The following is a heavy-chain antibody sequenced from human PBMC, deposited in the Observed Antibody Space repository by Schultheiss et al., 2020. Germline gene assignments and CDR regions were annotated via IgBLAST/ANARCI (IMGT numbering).Heavy chain of an antibody. CDR2: ISSSSSYI. J-gene: IGHJ6*02. CDR3: ARDVYQFLEWLPSSLWFGEEVYYYYGMDV. CDR1: GFTFSSYS. D-gene: IGHD3-10*01. Sequence: GESLKISCAASGFTFSSYSMNWVRQAPGKGLEWVSSISSSSSYIYYADSVKGRFTISRDNAKNSLYLQMNSLRAEDTAVYYCARDVYQFLEWLPSSLWFGEEVYYYYGMDVWGQGTTVTVSS. V-gene: IGHV3-21*01.